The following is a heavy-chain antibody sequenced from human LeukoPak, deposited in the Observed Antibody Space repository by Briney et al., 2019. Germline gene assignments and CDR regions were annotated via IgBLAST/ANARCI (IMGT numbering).Heavy chain of an antibody. D-gene: IGHD3-22*01. CDR2: MNTNNGDT. V-gene: IGHV1-8*01. Sequence: DSVTVSCTASGYTFSGYDINWVRQAPGQGMERVGWMNTNNGDTTSDQTFQGRVTITRDNSKKTAYMQMDSLRADDTAAYYCARLSESPAYYYDSGYYYAGYWGQGTPVTVSS. J-gene: IGHJ4*02. CDR3: ARLSESPAYYYDSGYYYAGY. CDR1: GYTFSGYD.